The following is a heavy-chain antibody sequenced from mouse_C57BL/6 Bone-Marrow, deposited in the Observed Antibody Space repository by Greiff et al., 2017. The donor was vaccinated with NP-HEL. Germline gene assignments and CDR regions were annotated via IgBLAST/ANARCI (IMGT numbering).Heavy chain of an antibody. CDR1: GYSFTDYY. Sequence: EVQLQESGPVLVKPGASVKMSCKASGYSFTDYYMNWVKQSHGKSLEWIGVINPYNGGTSYNQKFKGKATLTVDKSSSTAYMELNSLTSEDSAVYYCGRDPVVATDHWGQGTTLSVSS. CDR3: GRDPVVATDH. V-gene: IGHV1-19*01. D-gene: IGHD1-1*01. J-gene: IGHJ2*01. CDR2: INPYNGGT.